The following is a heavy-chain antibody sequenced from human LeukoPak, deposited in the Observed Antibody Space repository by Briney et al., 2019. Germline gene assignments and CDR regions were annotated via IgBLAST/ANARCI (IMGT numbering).Heavy chain of an antibody. J-gene: IGHJ4*02. D-gene: IGHD3-10*01. Sequence: PGGSLRLSCAASGFTVSSNYMSWVRQAPGKGLEWGSVIYSGGKTYYADSVKGRFTISRDNSKNTLYLQMNSLRAEDTAVYYCARDGGSGNPRFDSWGQGTLVTVSS. CDR3: ARDGGSGNPRFDS. CDR1: GFTVSSNY. CDR2: IYSGGKT. V-gene: IGHV3-53*01.